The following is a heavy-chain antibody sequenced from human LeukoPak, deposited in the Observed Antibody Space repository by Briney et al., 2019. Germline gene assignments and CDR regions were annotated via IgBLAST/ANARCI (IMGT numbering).Heavy chain of an antibody. D-gene: IGHD5-24*01. CDR1: GFTFSSYE. Sequence: PGGSLRLSCAASGFTFSSYEMNWVRQAPGKGLEWVSYISSSGSTIYYADSVKGRFTISRDNAKNSLYLQMNSLRAEDTAVYYCARTLEMATGCGDYWGRGTLVTVSS. CDR2: ISSSGSTI. J-gene: IGHJ4*02. V-gene: IGHV3-48*03. CDR3: ARTLEMATGCGDY.